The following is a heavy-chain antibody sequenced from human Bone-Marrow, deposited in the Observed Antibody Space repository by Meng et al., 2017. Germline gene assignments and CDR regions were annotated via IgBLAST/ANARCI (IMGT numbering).Heavy chain of an antibody. CDR2: INHSGST. CDR1: GGSFSGYY. V-gene: IGHV4-34*01. Sequence: LRRLWGVGLLKPSESLSLTGAVYGGSFSGYYGSWIRQPPGKGLEWIGEINHSGSTNYNPSLKSRVTISEDTSKNQFSLKLSSVTAADTAVYYCARGRGDGYNYDYWGQGTLVTVSS. J-gene: IGHJ4*02. D-gene: IGHD5-24*01. CDR3: ARGRGDGYNYDY.